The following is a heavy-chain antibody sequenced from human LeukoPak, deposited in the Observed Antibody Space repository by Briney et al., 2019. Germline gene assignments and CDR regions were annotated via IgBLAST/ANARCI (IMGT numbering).Heavy chain of an antibody. CDR1: GFTFSNYW. V-gene: IGHV3-7*03. CDR3: ARIGGVLNGYWDSFFDY. CDR2: IKKDGSEK. J-gene: IGHJ4*02. D-gene: IGHD3-9*01. Sequence: GGSLTLSCAASGFTFSNYWMTWVRQAPGRGLEWVANIKKDGSEKYYVHSVKGRITISRDNTETSLYLQMDSMRTEDTAVYYCARIGGVLNGYWDSFFDYWGQGTLVTVSS.